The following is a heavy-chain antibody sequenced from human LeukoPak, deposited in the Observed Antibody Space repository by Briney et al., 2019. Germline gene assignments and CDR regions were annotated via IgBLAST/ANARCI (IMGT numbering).Heavy chain of an antibody. CDR1: GDSITSGGYS. J-gene: IGHJ6*03. V-gene: IGHV4-30-4*07. CDR2: IYDSGIA. D-gene: IGHD3-16*01. CDR3: ARRGGDMPARGFMDD. Sequence: SETLSLTCVVSGDSITSGGYSWTWIRQPPGKGLEWIGYIYDSGIAFYNPSLKSRVSISVDTSKNHFFLNLKSVTAADTAVYYCARRGGDMPARGFMDDWGKGTTVTVSS.